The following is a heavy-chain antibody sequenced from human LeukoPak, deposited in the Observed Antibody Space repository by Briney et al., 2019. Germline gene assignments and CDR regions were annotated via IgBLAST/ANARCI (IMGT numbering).Heavy chain of an antibody. Sequence: ASVKVSCKASGYTFTSYAMHWVRQAPGQRLEWMGWINTGNGDTKYSQKSQGRITITRDTSASTAYMELSSLRSEDTAVYYCARAWGASVTTFDYWGQGTLVTVSS. CDR2: INTGNGDT. CDR1: GYTFTSYA. J-gene: IGHJ4*02. D-gene: IGHD4-17*01. V-gene: IGHV1-3*04. CDR3: ARAWGASVTTFDY.